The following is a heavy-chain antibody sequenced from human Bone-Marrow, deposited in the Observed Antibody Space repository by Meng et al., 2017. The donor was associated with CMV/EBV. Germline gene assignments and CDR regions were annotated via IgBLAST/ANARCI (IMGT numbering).Heavy chain of an antibody. J-gene: IGHJ4*02. CDR1: GFTFSSYA. V-gene: IGHV3-23*01. CDR2: ISGSGGST. D-gene: IGHD4-11*01. CDR3: ATQGWTTVTPFDY. Sequence: SCAASGFTFSSYAMSWVRQAPGKGLEWVSAISGSGGSTYYADSVKGRFTISRDNSKNTLYLQMNSLRAEDTAVYYCATQGWTTVTPFDYWGQGTLVTGSS.